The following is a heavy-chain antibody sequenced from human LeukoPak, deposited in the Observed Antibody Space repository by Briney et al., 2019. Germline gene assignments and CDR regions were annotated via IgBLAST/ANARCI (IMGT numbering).Heavy chain of an antibody. CDR1: GFTFTNYW. Sequence: GGSLRLSCAASGFTFTNYWMTWVRQAPGKGLEWVANIKQDGSETYYVDSVKGRFTISRDNAKNSLYLQMNSLRAEDTAVYYCARLLPPYYGSGSYGVDYWGQGTLVAVSS. CDR3: ARLLPPYYGSGSYGVDY. CDR2: IKQDGSET. V-gene: IGHV3-7*01. D-gene: IGHD3-10*01. J-gene: IGHJ4*02.